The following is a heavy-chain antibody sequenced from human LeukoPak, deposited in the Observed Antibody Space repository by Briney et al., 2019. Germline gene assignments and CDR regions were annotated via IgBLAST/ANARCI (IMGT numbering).Heavy chain of an antibody. D-gene: IGHD5-18*01. CDR3: ARAGMETDPLDYYYYMDV. Sequence: GGSLRLSCAASGFTFSSYWMSWVRQAPGKGLEWVANIKEDGSEKYYVDSVKGRFTISRDNAKNSLYLQMNSLRAEDTAVYYCARAGMETDPLDYYYYMDVWGKGTTVTVSS. CDR2: IKEDGSEK. V-gene: IGHV3-7*04. J-gene: IGHJ6*03. CDR1: GFTFSSYW.